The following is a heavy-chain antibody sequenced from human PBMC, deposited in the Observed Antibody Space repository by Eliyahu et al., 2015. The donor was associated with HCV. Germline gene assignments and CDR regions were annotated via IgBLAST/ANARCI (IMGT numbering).Heavy chain of an antibody. CDR1: GFTASGHS. J-gene: IGHJ4*02. CDR3: VRASIEALPFHY. D-gene: IGHD6-6*01. V-gene: IGHV3-53*01. CDR2: IYSGGST. Sequence: RLSCAASGFTASGHSMSWVRQAPGKGLEWVSLIYSGGSTYYRDSVKGRFSISRDNSKNTMYLQMNSLRVEDTAVYYCVRASIEALPFHYWGQGTLVTVSS.